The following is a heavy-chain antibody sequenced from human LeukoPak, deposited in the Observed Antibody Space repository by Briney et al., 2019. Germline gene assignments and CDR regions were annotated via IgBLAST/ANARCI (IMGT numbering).Heavy chain of an antibody. CDR2: INHSGST. Sequence: SETVSLTCAVYGGSFSGYYWSWIRQPPGKGLEWIGEINHSGSTNYNPSLKSRVTISVDTSKNQFSLKLSSVTAADTAVYYCARHPPQEGSGYYDYWGQGTLVTVSS. CDR3: ARHPPQEGSGYYDY. J-gene: IGHJ4*02. D-gene: IGHD3-3*01. V-gene: IGHV4-34*01. CDR1: GGSFSGYY.